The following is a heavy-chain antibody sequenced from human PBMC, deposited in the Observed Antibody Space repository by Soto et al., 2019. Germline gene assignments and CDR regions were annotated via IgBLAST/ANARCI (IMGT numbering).Heavy chain of an antibody. CDR1: GDTFNFYT. J-gene: IGHJ4*02. V-gene: IGHV1-69*02. CDR3: ATSYGSGSQAFDF. D-gene: IGHD3-10*01. Sequence: QVQLVQSGAELKKPGSSVRVSCKASGDTFNFYTINWVRQAPGLGLEWMGRTIPMLRMSNYALKFQGRLPISADKSTSTAYMVLNSLKPEDTAMYYCATSYGSGSQAFDFWGQGALVTVSS. CDR2: TIPMLRMS.